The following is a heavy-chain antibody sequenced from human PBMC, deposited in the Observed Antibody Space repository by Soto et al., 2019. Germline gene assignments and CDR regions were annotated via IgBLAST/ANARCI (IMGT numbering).Heavy chain of an antibody. J-gene: IGHJ5*02. V-gene: IGHV3-21*01. CDR2: ISSNSAYI. CDR3: TRDASRDSSARGWFDP. D-gene: IGHD6-13*01. Sequence: GESLKISCAASGFTFRSFTMNWVRQAPGKGLEWVSTISSNSAYIYNTDALRGRFTISRDNAKNSLHLQMNSLRAEDTAVYYCTRDASRDSSARGWFDPWGPGTLVTVSS. CDR1: GFTFRSFT.